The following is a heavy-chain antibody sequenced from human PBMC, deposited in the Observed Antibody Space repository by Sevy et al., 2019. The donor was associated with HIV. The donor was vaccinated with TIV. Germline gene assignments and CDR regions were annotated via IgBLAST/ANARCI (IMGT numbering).Heavy chain of an antibody. CDR1: RLFFSAYW. D-gene: IGHD1-1*01. V-gene: IGHV3-7*03. J-gene: IGHJ4*02. Sequence: GGSLRLSCAAPRLFFSAYWMTWVRQVPGKGLEWVANINEDGSQINYVHSVRGRFTISRDNTKNSLYLQMNSLRVEDSATYYCVKAIYKDDSAWGQGTLVTVSS. CDR3: VKAIYKDDSA. CDR2: INEDGSQI.